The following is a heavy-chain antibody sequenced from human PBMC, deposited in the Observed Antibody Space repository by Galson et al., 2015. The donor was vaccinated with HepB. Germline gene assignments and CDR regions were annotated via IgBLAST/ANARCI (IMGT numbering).Heavy chain of an antibody. CDR3: ARDIEYSYIYYYYYYYGMDV. Sequence: SLRLSCAASGFTFSSYAMHWVRQAPGKGLEWVAVISYDGSNKYYADSVKGRFTISRDNSKNTLYLQMNSLRAEDTAVYYCARDIEYSYIYYYYYYYGMDVWGQGTTVTVSS. CDR1: GFTFSSYA. CDR2: ISYDGSNK. D-gene: IGHD5-18*01. J-gene: IGHJ6*02. V-gene: IGHV3-30-3*01.